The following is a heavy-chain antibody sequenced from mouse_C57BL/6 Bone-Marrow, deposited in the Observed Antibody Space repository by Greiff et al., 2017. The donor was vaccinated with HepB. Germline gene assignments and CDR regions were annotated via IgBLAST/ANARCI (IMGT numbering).Heavy chain of an antibody. Sequence: QVQLKQSGAELARPGASVKLSCKASGYTFTSYGISWVKQRTGQGLEWIGEIYPRSGNTYYNEKFKGKATLTADKSSSTAYMELRSLTSEDSAVYFCARQRPFYAMDYWGQGTSVTVSS. CDR2: IYPRSGNT. CDR1: GYTFTSYG. J-gene: IGHJ4*01. V-gene: IGHV1-81*01. CDR3: ARQRPFYAMDY.